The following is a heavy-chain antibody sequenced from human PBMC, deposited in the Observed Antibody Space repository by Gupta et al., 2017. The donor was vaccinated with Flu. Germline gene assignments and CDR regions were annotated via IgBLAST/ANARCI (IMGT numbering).Heavy chain of an antibody. V-gene: IGHV1-2*02. D-gene: IGHD3-9*01. J-gene: IGHJ4*02. CDR3: ARDLKGRSDWSDDY. CDR1: GYTFTGYY. Sequence: QVQLVQSGAEVKKPGASVKVACMASGYTFTGYYMHWVRQVPGQGLEWMGKINPDNGATDSAQKFQGRVTMTRDTSISTIHMELTRLTFDDTAVYFCARDLKGRSDWSDDYWGQGTLVIVSS. CDR2: INPDNGAT.